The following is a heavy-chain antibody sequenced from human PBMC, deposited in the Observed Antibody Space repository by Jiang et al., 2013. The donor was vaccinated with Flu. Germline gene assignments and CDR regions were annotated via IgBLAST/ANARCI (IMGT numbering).Heavy chain of an antibody. CDR3: ARSVTRADAFNI. Sequence: SCKASGSTVSSFTITWVRGGGQAPGQGLEWVGVIVPIFGTTKYAQKFQGRVTITADESTGTAYMELSSLRPEDTAVYYCARSVTRADAFNIWGQGTMITVSS. V-gene: IGHV1-69*01. CDR2: IVPIFGTT. J-gene: IGHJ3*02. D-gene: IGHD3-16*02. CDR1: GSTVSSFT.